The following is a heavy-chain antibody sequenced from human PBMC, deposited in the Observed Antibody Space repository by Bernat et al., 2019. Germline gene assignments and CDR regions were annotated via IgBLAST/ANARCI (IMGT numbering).Heavy chain of an antibody. D-gene: IGHD1-26*01. CDR2: IGGSDGNT. Sequence: EVQLLESGGGLVQPGGSLRLSCAASGFTFSNYAMSWVRQAPGKGLEWVSAIGGSDGNTYYADSVKGRFTISRDNSKNILYLQMNGLRAEDTAVYSCSRPGGSYVFRGFDSWGQGTLVTVSS. CDR3: SRPGGSYVFRGFDS. J-gene: IGHJ4*02. CDR1: GFTFSNYA. V-gene: IGHV3-23*01.